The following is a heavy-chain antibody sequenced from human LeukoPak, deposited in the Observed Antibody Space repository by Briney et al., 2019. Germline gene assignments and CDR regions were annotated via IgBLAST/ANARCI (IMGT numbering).Heavy chain of an antibody. CDR1: GYTFTSYD. Sequence: ASVKVSCKASGYTFTSYDINWVRQATGQGLEWMGWMNPNSGNTGYAQKFQGRVTMTRNTSISTAYMELSSLRSEDTAVYYCARAVRIRFLERLPYYYYYIDVWGKGTTVTVSS. D-gene: IGHD3-3*01. CDR3: ARAVRIRFLERLPYYYYYIDV. V-gene: IGHV1-8*01. J-gene: IGHJ6*03. CDR2: MNPNSGNT.